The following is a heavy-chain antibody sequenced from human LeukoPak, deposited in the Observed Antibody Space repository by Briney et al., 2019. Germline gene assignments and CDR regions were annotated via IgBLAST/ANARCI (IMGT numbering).Heavy chain of an antibody. J-gene: IGHJ5*02. CDR1: GGSISSYY. CDR3: ARDLGTGGLGWFDP. Sequence: SETLSLTCTVSGGSISSYYWSWIRQPAGKGLEWIGRIYTSGSTNYNPSLKSRVTMSVDTSKNQFSLKLSSVTAADTAVYYCARDLGTGGLGWFDPWGQGTLVTVSS. CDR2: IYTSGST. V-gene: IGHV4-4*07. D-gene: IGHD1-1*01.